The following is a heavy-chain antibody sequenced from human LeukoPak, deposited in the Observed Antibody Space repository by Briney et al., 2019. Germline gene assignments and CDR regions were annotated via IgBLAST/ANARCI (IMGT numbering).Heavy chain of an antibody. J-gene: IGHJ4*02. CDR1: GFTFSNYW. CDR2: ISSSGSTI. Sequence: GGSLRLSCTASGFTFSNYWMSWVRQAPGKGLEWVSYISSSGSTIYYADSVKGRFTISRDNAKNSLYLQMNSLRAEDTAVYYCARTPPAAAGYYFDYWGQGTLVTVSS. V-gene: IGHV3-11*01. D-gene: IGHD6-13*01. CDR3: ARTPPAAAGYYFDY.